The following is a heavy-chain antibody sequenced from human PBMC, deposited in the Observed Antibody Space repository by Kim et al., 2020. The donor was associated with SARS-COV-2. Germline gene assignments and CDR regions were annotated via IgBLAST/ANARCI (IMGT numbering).Heavy chain of an antibody. D-gene: IGHD3-22*01. J-gene: IGHJ4*02. Sequence: AQKFQGRGTMTRETSTSTVYMELSSLRSEDTAVYYCARGLYYDSSGYYQYWGQGTLVTVSS. CDR3: ARGLYYDSSGYYQY. V-gene: IGHV1-46*01.